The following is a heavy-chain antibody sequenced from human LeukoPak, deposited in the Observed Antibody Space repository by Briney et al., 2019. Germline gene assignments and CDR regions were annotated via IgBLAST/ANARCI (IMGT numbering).Heavy chain of an antibody. CDR1: GFTFSSYA. J-gene: IGHJ5*02. Sequence: GSLRLSCAASGFTFSSYAMSWIRQPPGKGLEWIGYIYYSGSTNYNPSLKSRVTISVDTSKNQFSLKLSSVTAADTAVYYCARERNWFDPWGQGTLVTVSS. CDR3: ARERNWFDP. V-gene: IGHV4-59*01. CDR2: IYYSGST.